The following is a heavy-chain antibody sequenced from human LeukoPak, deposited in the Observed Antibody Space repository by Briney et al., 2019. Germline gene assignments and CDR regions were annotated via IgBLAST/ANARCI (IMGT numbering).Heavy chain of an antibody. CDR3: ARVVGATKGVFYFDY. V-gene: IGHV4-39*07. CDR1: GGSISSSGYY. D-gene: IGHD1-26*01. Sequence: LETLSLTCTVSGGSISSSGYYWGWVRQPPGTELEWIGSIYYSGSSHYNPSLKSRVSMSRDTAKNQFFLNLSPVTAADTAVYYCARVVGATKGVFYFDYWGQGTLVTVSS. J-gene: IGHJ4*02. CDR2: IYYSGSS.